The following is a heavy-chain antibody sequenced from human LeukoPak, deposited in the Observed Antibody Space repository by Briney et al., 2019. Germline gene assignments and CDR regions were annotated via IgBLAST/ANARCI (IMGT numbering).Heavy chain of an antibody. CDR3: TTASHYSSSWYSY. Sequence: PGGSLRLSCAASGFAVSTNYMSWVRQAPGKGLEWVGRIKSKPDGGTTDYAAPVKGRFTISRDDSKKMLYLQMNSLKTEDTAVYYCTTASHYSSSWYSYWGQGTLVTVSS. CDR1: GFAVSTNY. CDR2: IKSKPDGGTT. V-gene: IGHV3-15*01. D-gene: IGHD6-13*01. J-gene: IGHJ4*02.